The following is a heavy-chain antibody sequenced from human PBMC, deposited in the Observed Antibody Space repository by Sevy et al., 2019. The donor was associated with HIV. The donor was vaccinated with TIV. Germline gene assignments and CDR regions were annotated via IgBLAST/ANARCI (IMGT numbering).Heavy chain of an antibody. J-gene: IGHJ6*02. V-gene: IGHV3-30*03. Sequence: GGSLRLSCAASGFTFSLYGIHWVRQAPGKGLEWVTLVSNDGNKKYYADSVKGRFTISRDNSKNTLFLQMNSLRAEDXXXXXXXXXXXXXXXXXXXXXXXXXXYGMDVWGQGTTVTVSS. CDR3: XXXXXXXXXXXXXXXXXXXXYGMDV. CDR1: GFTFSLYG. CDR2: VSNDGNKK.